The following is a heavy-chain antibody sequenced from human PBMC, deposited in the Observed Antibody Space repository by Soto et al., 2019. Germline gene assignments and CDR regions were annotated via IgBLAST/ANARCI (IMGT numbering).Heavy chain of an antibody. CDR3: ARGSTGYSSGWYRY. D-gene: IGHD6-13*01. Sequence: SETLSLTCTVSGGSISSYYWSWLRQPPGKGLEWIGYIYNSGSTNYNPSLKSRVTISVDTSKNQFSLKLSSVTAADTAVYYCARGSTGYSSGWYRYWGQGTLVTVPQ. CDR1: GGSISSYY. J-gene: IGHJ4*02. V-gene: IGHV4-59*08. CDR2: IYNSGST.